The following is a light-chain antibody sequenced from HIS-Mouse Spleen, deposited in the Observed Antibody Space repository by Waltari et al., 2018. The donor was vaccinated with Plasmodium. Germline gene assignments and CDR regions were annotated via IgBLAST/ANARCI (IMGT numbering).Light chain of an antibody. Sequence: SYELTQPPSVSVSPGQTARITCSGDALPKKYAYWYQQKSGQAPVLVIYEDSKGPAGSPERFPGSSSGTMATLTISGAQVEDEADYYCYSTDSSGNHRVFGGGTKLTVL. CDR3: YSTDSSGNHRV. CDR2: EDS. CDR1: ALPKKY. J-gene: IGLJ3*02. V-gene: IGLV3-10*01.